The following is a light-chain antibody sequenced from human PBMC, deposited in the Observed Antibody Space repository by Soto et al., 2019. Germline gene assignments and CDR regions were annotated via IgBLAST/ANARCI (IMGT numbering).Light chain of an antibody. CDR3: QSYDSSLSGPCV. CDR2: GNS. V-gene: IGLV1-40*01. J-gene: IGLJ1*01. Sequence: QSALTQPPSVSGAPGQRVTISCTGSSSNIGAGYDVHWYQQLPGTAPKLLIYGNSNRPSGVPDRFSGSKSGTSASLAITGLQAEDEAAYSCQSYDSSLSGPCVFGTGTKVTVL. CDR1: SSNIGAGYD.